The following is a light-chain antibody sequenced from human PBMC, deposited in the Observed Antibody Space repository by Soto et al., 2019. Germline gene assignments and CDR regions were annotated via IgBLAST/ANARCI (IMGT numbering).Light chain of an antibody. CDR2: AAS. J-gene: IGKJ4*01. CDR3: QKYNSSPLS. CDR1: QGIINN. V-gene: IGKV1-27*01. Sequence: DIQMTQSPSSLSASVGDRVTITCRASQGIINNLAWYQQKPGKAPKLLIYAASTLQSGVTSRFSGSGSGTDFTLTISGLQPEDVATYYCQKYNSSPLSFGGGTKVEIK.